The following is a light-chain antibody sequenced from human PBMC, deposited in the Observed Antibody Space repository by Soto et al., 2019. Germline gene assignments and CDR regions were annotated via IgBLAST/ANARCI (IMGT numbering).Light chain of an antibody. CDR1: QSIDNW. Sequence: DIQMTQSPSTLSASVGDRVTITCRASQSIDNWLAWYQQKPGKAPKLLIYKASTLKSGVPSRFSGSGSGTEFTLTISSMQSEDFAVYYCQQYNNWPPPITFGQGTRLEIK. CDR3: QQYNNWPPPIT. V-gene: IGKV1-5*03. J-gene: IGKJ5*01. CDR2: KAS.